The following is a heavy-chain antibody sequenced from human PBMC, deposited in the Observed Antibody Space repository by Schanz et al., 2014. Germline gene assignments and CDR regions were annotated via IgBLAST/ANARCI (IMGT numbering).Heavy chain of an antibody. CDR2: IFYSGST. CDR1: GGSISSGGYY. V-gene: IGHV4-31*03. Sequence: QVQLQESGPGLVKPSQTLSLTCTVSGGSISSGGYYWSWIRQHPGKGLEWIGYIFYSGSTHYNPSLKSRVTMSVDTPKNQFSLKLSSVTAADTAVYYCARDLRVDYYYYGMDVWGQGTTVTVSS. CDR3: ARDLRVDYYYYGMDV. J-gene: IGHJ6*02.